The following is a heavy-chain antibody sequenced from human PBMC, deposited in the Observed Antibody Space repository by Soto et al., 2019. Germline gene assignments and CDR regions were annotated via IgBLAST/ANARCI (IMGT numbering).Heavy chain of an antibody. V-gene: IGHV1-69*06. D-gene: IGHD5-12*01. CDR3: ARDPGYRGYDAGFYFDY. Sequence: SVKVTCTASGGTLSSYASGWVRQAPGQGLEWMGGIIPIFGTANYAQKFQGRVTITADKSTSTAYMELSSLRSEDTAVYYCARDPGYRGYDAGFYFDYWGQGTLVTVSS. J-gene: IGHJ4*02. CDR2: IIPIFGTA. CDR1: GGTLSSYA.